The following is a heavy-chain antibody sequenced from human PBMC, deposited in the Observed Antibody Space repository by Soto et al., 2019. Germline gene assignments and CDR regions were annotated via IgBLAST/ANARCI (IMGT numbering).Heavy chain of an antibody. D-gene: IGHD2-15*01. V-gene: IGHV4-39*01. CDR2: IYYSGST. CDR3: ARLLLCSGGSCYTSPADY. J-gene: IGHJ4*02. Sequence: QLQLQESGPGLVKPSETLSLTCTVSGGSISSSSYYWGWIRQPPGKGLEWIGSIYYSGSTYYNPSLKSRVTISVDTSKNQFSLKLSSVTAADTAVYYCARLLLCSGGSCYTSPADYWGQGTLVTVSS. CDR1: GGSISSSSYY.